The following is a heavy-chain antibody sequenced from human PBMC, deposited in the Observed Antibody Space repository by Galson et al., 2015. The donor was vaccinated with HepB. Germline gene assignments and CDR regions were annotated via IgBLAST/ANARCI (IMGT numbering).Heavy chain of an antibody. J-gene: IGHJ6*02. Sequence: SVKVSCKASGYTFTSYYMHWVRQAPGQGLEWMGIINPSGGSTSYAQKFQGRVTMTRDTSTSTVYMELSSLRSEDTAVYYCARQNSSGWYPNYYYYGMDVWGQGTTVTVSS. D-gene: IGHD6-19*01. CDR3: ARQNSSGWYPNYYYYGMDV. V-gene: IGHV1-46*03. CDR2: INPSGGST. CDR1: GYTFTSYY.